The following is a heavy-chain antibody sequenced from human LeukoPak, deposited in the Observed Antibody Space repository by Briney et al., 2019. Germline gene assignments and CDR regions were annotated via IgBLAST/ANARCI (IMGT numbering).Heavy chain of an antibody. D-gene: IGHD3-10*01. Sequence: GGSLRLSCAASGFTVSSNYMIWVRQAPGKGLEWVSVIYSGGSTYYADSVKGRFTISRDNSKNTLYLQMNSLRAEDTAVYYCARGAPGKNYMDVWGKGTTVTVSS. V-gene: IGHV3-53*01. CDR2: IYSGGST. CDR1: GFTVSSNY. J-gene: IGHJ6*03. CDR3: ARGAPGKNYMDV.